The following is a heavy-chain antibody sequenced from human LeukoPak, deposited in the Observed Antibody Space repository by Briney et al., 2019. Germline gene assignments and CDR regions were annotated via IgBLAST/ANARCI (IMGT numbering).Heavy chain of an antibody. CDR3: ARDYYGSGSYYNRGFDY. J-gene: IGHJ4*02. D-gene: IGHD3-10*01. Sequence: GGSLRLSCAAPGFTFSSFWMQWVRQAPGKGLVWVSRLNCDSSSTRYADSVKGRFTNSRDNNNNTLFLQMKSLRAEDTAVYYCARDYYGSGSYYNRGFDYWGQGTLVTVSS. CDR2: LNCDSSST. V-gene: IGHV3-74*01. CDR1: GFTFSSFW.